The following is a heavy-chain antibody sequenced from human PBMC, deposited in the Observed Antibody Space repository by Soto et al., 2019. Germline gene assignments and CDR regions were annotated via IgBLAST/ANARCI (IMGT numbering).Heavy chain of an antibody. D-gene: IGHD3-10*01. CDR2: ISGSGGST. CDR3: ANQNYGSGSYGYYYYGMGV. CDR1: GFTFSSYA. Sequence: PGWSLRLSCAASGFTFSSYAMSWVRQAPGKGLEWVSAISGSGGSTYYADSVKGRFTISRDNSKNTLYLQMNSLRAEDTAVYYCANQNYGSGSYGYYYYGMGVWGQGTTVTVSS. J-gene: IGHJ6*02. V-gene: IGHV3-23*01.